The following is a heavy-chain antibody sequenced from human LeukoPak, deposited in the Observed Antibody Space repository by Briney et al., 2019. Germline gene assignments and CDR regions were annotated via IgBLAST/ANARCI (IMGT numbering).Heavy chain of an antibody. CDR3: ARDSSGWSPLFDY. Sequence: LSETLSLTCTVSGDSISSYYWSWIRQPPGKRLEWIGYISYSGSTNYNPSLKSRVTISIDTSKNQFSLRLSSVTAADTAVYYCARDSSGWSPLFDYWGQGTLVTVSS. J-gene: IGHJ4*02. CDR1: GDSISSYY. D-gene: IGHD6-19*01. V-gene: IGHV4-59*01. CDR2: ISYSGST.